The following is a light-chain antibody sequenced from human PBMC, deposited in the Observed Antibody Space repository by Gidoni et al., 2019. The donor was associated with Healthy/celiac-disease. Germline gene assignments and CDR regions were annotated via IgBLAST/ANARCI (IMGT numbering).Light chain of an antibody. Sequence: EIVLTQSPGTLSLSPGERATLSCRASQSVSSSYLAWYQRKPGQAPRLLIYGASSGATGIPDRFSGSGSGTDFTLTISRLEPEDFTVYYCQQYGSSPRYTFGQGTKLEIK. J-gene: IGKJ2*01. V-gene: IGKV3-20*01. CDR2: GAS. CDR3: QQYGSSPRYT. CDR1: QSVSSSY.